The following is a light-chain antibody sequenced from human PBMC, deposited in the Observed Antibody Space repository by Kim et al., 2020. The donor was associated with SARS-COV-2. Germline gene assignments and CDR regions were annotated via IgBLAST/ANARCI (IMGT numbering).Light chain of an antibody. V-gene: IGKV3-11*01. CDR1: QSVSSY. CDR2: DAS. Sequence: LSPGERATLACRARQSVSSYLAWYQQKPGQAPRLLIYDASNRATGIPARFSGSGSGTDFTLTISSLEPEDFALYYCQQRSEWPKTFGQGTKVDIK. CDR3: QQRSEWPKT. J-gene: IGKJ1*01.